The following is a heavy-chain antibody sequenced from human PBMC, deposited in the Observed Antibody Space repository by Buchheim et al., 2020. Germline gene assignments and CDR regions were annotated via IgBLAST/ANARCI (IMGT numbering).Heavy chain of an antibody. CDR3: AKDDRFLEPKEGMDV. V-gene: IGHV3-7*03. D-gene: IGHD3-3*01. J-gene: IGHJ6*02. CDR2: IKQNGSE. CDR1: GFPFSTFY. Sequence: EVQLVESGGGLVQPGGSLRLSCAASGFPFSTFYMSWVRQAPGKGLEWVANIKQNGSENYVDSVKGRFTISRDNAKNSLYLQMNSLRAEDTAVYYCAKDDRFLEPKEGMDVWGQGTT.